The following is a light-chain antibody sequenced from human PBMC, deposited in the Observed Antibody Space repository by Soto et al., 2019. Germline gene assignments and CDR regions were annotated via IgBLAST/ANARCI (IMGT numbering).Light chain of an antibody. Sequence: EIVLTQSPGTLSLSPGERATLSCRASQSVSTNYLAWYQRKPGQAPRLLIYGASSRATDIPDRFSGSGSGTDFSLTITRLEPEDFAVYYCQQYGSSPPTFGQGTKVDIK. CDR2: GAS. CDR1: QSVSTNY. V-gene: IGKV3-20*01. CDR3: QQYGSSPPT. J-gene: IGKJ1*01.